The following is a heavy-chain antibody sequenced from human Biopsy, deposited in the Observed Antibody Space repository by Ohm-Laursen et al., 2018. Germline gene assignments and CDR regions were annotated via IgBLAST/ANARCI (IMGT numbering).Heavy chain of an antibody. J-gene: IGHJ4*02. D-gene: IGHD3-3*01. CDR2: ISGNSDII. Sequence: GSLRLSCTASGFTFSSYAVTWFRQAPGKGLEWVSTISGNSDIIYDTDSVKGRFTISRDNAKNSLFLQMNSLTTEDTALYYCVRGYSSSWSGYLDHWGQGTLVTVSS. CDR1: GFTFSSYA. CDR3: VRGYSSSWSGYLDH. V-gene: IGHV3-23*01.